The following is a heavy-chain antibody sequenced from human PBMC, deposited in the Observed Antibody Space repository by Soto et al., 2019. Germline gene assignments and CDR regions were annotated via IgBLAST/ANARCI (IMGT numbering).Heavy chain of an antibody. CDR1: GGSISSGGYS. CDR3: ARAGLVGATALEY. CDR2: IYHSGST. V-gene: IGHV4-30-2*01. J-gene: IGHJ4*02. D-gene: IGHD1-26*01. Sequence: QLQLQEPGSGLVKPSQTLSLTCAVSGGSISSGGYSWSWIQQPPGKGLEWIGYIYHSGSTYYNPSLWRRVTLAADRSKSQFSLKLSSVPAADTAVYYCARAGLVGATALEYWGQGTLVTVSS.